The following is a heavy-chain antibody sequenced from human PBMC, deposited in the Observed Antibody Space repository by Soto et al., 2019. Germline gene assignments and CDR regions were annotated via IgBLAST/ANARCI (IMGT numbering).Heavy chain of an antibody. Sequence: EVELVESGGGLVKPGGSLKLSCAASGFTFRTYYMIWVRQAPGKGPEWVSTISAGSSNIYYAPSVKGRFTISRDNAKNLLYLQITSLRAEYTAVNYWPRKYPSSSRHFDHWGQGTLVIISS. CDR2: ISAGSSNI. J-gene: IGHJ4*02. CDR3: PRKYPSSSRHFDH. V-gene: IGHV3-21*01. CDR1: GFTFRTYY. D-gene: IGHD6-6*01.